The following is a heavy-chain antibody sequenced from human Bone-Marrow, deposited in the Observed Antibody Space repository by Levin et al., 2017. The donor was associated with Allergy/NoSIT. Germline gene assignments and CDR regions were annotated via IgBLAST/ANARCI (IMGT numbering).Heavy chain of an antibody. CDR2: IIPSFGAT. Sequence: KISCKASGGSLNNYAINWVRQALGQGLEWMGGIIPSFGATNYAQTFQDRVTITADESTNRVYMELRGLRSEDTAVYYCARGVRFLEWLSNPRQYYYYGMDVWGQGTTVTVSS. CDR1: GGSLNNYA. CDR3: ARGVRFLEWLSNPRQYYYYGMDV. J-gene: IGHJ6*02. V-gene: IGHV1-69*01. D-gene: IGHD3-3*01.